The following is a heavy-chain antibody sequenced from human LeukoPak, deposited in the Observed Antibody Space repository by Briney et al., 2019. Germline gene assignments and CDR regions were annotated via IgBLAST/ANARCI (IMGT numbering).Heavy chain of an antibody. CDR2: ISSSGSTI. V-gene: IGHV3-11*04. CDR3: ARSDYVWGSYRDAFDI. J-gene: IGHJ3*02. Sequence: GGSLRLSCAPWGFTFSVYYMSWLRQAPGKGLEWVSYISSSGSTIYYADSVKGRFTISRDNAKNSLYLQMNSLRAEDTAVYYCARSDYVWGSYRDAFDIWGQGTMVTVSS. CDR1: GFTFSVYY. D-gene: IGHD3-16*02.